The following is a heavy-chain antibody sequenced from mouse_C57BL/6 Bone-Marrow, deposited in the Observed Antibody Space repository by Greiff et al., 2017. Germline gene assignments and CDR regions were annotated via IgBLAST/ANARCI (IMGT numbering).Heavy chain of an antibody. CDR2: IDPSDSET. J-gene: IGHJ3*01. CDR3: ARLGYDYDVKAWFAY. Sequence: QVQLQQPGAELVRPGSSVKLSCKASGYTFTSYWMHWVKQRPIQGLEWIGNIDPSDSETHYNQKFKDKATLTVDKASSTAYMQLVSLTSEASAVSCCARLGYDYDVKAWFAYWGQGTLVTVAA. CDR1: GYTFTSYW. D-gene: IGHD2-4*01. V-gene: IGHV1-52*01.